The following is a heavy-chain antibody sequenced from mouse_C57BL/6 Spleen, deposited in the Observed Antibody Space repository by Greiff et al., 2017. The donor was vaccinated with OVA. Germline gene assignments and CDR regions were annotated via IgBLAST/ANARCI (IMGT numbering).Heavy chain of an antibody. CDR1: GYTFTDYY. CDR2: INPNNGGT. Sequence: EVKLQQSGPELVKPGASVKISCKASGYTFTDYYMNWVKQSHGKSLEWIGDINPNNGGTSYNQKFKGKATLTVDKSSSTAYMELRSLTSEDSAVYYCAREGNSYFDYWGQGTTLTVSS. CDR3: AREGNSYFDY. J-gene: IGHJ2*01. V-gene: IGHV1-26*01.